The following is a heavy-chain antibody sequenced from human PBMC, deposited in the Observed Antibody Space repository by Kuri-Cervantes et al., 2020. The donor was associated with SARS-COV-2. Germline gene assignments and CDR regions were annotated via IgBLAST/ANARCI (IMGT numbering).Heavy chain of an antibody. V-gene: IGHV3-23*01. D-gene: IGHD5-12*01. J-gene: IGHJ4*02. CDR2: IKGGSGTT. CDR3: ARDLGVATDF. CDR1: GFTFSSDA. Sequence: GESLKISCAASGFTFSSDAMSWVRQAPGKGLEWVSCIKGGSGTTYHAASVKGRFTVSRDNAKNTLYLLMSSLRVEDTAMYYCARDLGVATDFWGQGTQVTVSS.